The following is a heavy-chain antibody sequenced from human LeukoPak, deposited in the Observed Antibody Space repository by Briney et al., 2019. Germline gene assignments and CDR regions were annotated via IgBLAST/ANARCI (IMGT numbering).Heavy chain of an antibody. CDR3: ASMREQQLYYYYYMDV. Sequence: PSETLSLTCTVSGGSISSYYWSWIRQPPGKGLEWIGSIYYSGSTYYNPSLKSRVTISVDTSKNQFSLKLSSVTAADTAVYYCASMREQQLYYYYYMDVWGKGTTVTVSS. D-gene: IGHD6-13*01. CDR2: IYYSGST. J-gene: IGHJ6*03. V-gene: IGHV4-59*05. CDR1: GGSISSYY.